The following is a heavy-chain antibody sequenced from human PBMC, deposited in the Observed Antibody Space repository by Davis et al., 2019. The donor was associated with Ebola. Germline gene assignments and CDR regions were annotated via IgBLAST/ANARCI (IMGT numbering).Heavy chain of an antibody. J-gene: IGHJ4*02. CDR1: GYTFTSYD. CDR3: ARGGYDILTGYYTSLDY. Sequence: ASVKVSCKASGYTFTSYDINWVRQATGQGLEWMGWMNPNSGNTGYAQKFQGRVTITRNTSISTAYMELSSLRSEDTAVYYCARGGYDILTGYYTSLDYWGQGTLVTVSS. D-gene: IGHD3-9*01. V-gene: IGHV1-8*03. CDR2: MNPNSGNT.